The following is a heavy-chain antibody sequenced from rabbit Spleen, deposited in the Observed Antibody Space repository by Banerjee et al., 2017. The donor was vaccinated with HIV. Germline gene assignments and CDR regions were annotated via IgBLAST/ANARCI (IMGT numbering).Heavy chain of an antibody. D-gene: IGHD8-1*01. J-gene: IGHJ6*01. V-gene: IGHV1S40*01. CDR1: GVSFSISSY. Sequence: QSLEESGGDLVKPGASLTLTCTASGVSFSISSYMCWVRQAPGKGLEGIACIDAGSSGFTYFATWAKGRFTISKTSSTTVTLQMTRLTAADTATYFCARDTASSFSSYGMDLWGPGTLVT. CDR3: ARDTASSFSSYGMDL. CDR2: IDAGSSGFT.